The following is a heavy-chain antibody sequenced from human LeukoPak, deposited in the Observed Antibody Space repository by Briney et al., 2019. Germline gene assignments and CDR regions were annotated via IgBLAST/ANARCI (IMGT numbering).Heavy chain of an antibody. CDR1: GFTFSSYW. Sequence: GGSLRLSCAASGFTFSSYWMHWVRQAPGKGLVWVSRINSDGSSTSYADSVKGRFTISRDNAKNSLYLQMNSLRVEDTAVYYCASYLYWWSDLGYWGQGTLVTVSS. J-gene: IGHJ4*02. CDR3: ASYLYWWSDLGY. D-gene: IGHD2-8*02. CDR2: INSDGSST. V-gene: IGHV3-74*01.